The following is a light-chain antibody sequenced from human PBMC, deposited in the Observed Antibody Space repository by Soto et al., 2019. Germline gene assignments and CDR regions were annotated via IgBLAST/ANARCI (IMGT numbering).Light chain of an antibody. CDR1: QSVSNW. CDR2: DAS. CDR3: QQLNSYPLT. J-gene: IGKJ4*01. Sequence: DIQMTQFPSTLAASVGDRVTITGRASQSVSNWLAWYQQKRGKAPEILIYDASTLQSGVPSRFRGSGSGTDCTLTISRLQPEDFATYYCQQLNSYPLTFGGGTKVDI. V-gene: IGKV1-5*01.